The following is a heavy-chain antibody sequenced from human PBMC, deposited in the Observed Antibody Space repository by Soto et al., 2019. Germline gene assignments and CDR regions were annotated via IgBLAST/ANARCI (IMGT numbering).Heavy chain of an antibody. CDR3: ATGLTYYYDSSGYLPDH. Sequence: GASVKVSCKVSGYTLTELSMHWVRQAPGKGLEWMGGFDPEDGETIYAQKFQGRVTMTEDTSTDTAYMELSSLRSEDTAVYYCATGLTYYYDSSGYLPDHWGQGTLVTVSS. CDR1: GYTLTELS. CDR2: FDPEDGET. J-gene: IGHJ4*02. D-gene: IGHD3-22*01. V-gene: IGHV1-24*01.